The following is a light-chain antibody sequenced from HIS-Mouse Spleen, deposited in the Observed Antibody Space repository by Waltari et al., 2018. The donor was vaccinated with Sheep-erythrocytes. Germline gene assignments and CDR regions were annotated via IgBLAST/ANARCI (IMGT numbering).Light chain of an antibody. CDR2: DVS. CDR3: CSYAGSYNHV. J-gene: IGLJ1*01. CDR1: SSDVGGYNY. Sequence: QSALTQPRPVPGPPGQSVTIPCTGTSSDVGGYNYVHWYQQHPGKAPKLMIYDVSRRPSGVPDRFSGSKSGNTASLTISGLQAEDEADYYCCSYAGSYNHVFATGTKVTVL. V-gene: IGLV2-11*01.